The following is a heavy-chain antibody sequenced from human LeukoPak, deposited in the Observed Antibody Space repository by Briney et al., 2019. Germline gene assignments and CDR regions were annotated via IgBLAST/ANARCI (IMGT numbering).Heavy chain of an antibody. CDR2: IGSSDSYI. Sequence: GGSLRLSCAASGFTFSSYAMSWVRQAPGKGLEWVSSIGSSDSYIYYADSVKGRFTISRDNAKNSLYLQMNSLRAEDTAMYYCARDRITVIELDAFDIWGQGTMVTVSS. CDR3: ARDRITVIELDAFDI. J-gene: IGHJ3*02. CDR1: GFTFSSYA. V-gene: IGHV3-21*01. D-gene: IGHD3-22*01.